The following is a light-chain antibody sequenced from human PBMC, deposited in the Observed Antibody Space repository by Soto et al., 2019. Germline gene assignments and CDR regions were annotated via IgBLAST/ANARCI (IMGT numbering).Light chain of an antibody. J-gene: IGLJ2*01. V-gene: IGLV2-8*01. CDR3: SSFAGGGNPVL. CDR1: ISDVGGYNY. Sequence: QSVLTQPPSASGSLGQSVTISCTGTISDVGGYNYVSWHQQHPGKAPKVMIYEVTKRPPGVPDRFSGSKSGNTASLTVSGLQAEDEADYYCSSFAGGGNPVLLGGGTKVTVL. CDR2: EVT.